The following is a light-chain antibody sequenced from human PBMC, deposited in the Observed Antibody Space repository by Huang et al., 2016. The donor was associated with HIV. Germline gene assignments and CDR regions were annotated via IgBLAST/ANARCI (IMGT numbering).Light chain of an antibody. J-gene: IGKJ4*01. CDR1: QNVANH. Sequence: IVLTQSPATLSWYLGERVALSCRASQNVANHLAWYQHRPGQAPRLLIYDASNRVPGVPARFSGSGSGTDFTLTISSLEPEDFALYYCQQHDNWLTFGGGAKLEV. CDR3: QQHDNWLT. CDR2: DAS. V-gene: IGKV3-11*01.